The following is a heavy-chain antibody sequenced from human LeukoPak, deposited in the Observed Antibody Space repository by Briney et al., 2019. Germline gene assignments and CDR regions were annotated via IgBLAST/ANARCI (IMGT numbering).Heavy chain of an antibody. Sequence: SQTLSLTCTVSGGSISSGSYYWSWIRQPAGKGLEWIGRIYTSGSTNYNPSLKSRVTISVDTSKNQFSLKLSSVTAADTAVYYCARERAVAGNIDYWGQGTLVTVSS. V-gene: IGHV4-61*02. CDR2: IYTSGST. CDR3: ARERAVAGNIDY. D-gene: IGHD6-19*01. J-gene: IGHJ4*02. CDR1: GGSISSGSYY.